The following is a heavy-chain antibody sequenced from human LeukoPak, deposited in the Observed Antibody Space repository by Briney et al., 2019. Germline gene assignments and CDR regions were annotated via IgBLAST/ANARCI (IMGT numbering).Heavy chain of an antibody. CDR2: IYYSGST. J-gene: IGHJ2*01. CDR1: GGSISSGDYY. Sequence: PSETLSLTCTVSGGSISSGDYYWSWIRQPPGKGLEWIGYIYYSGSTYYNPSLKSRVTISVDTSKNQFSLKLSSVTAADTAVYYCASRTLWFGELFTWYFDLWGRGTLVTVSS. D-gene: IGHD3-10*01. CDR3: ASRTLWFGELFTWYFDL. V-gene: IGHV4-30-4*01.